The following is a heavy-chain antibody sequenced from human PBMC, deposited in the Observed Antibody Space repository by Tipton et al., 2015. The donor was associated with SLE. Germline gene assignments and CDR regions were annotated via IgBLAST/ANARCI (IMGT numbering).Heavy chain of an antibody. V-gene: IGHV4-61*02. CDR1: GGSISSGSYY. Sequence: TLSLTCTVSGGSISSGSYYWSWIRQPAGKGLEWIGCIYYSGSTNYNPSLKSRVTISVDTSKNQFSLKLSSVTAADTAVYYCARLTIAAAALDYWGQGTLVTVSS. CDR2: IYYSGST. D-gene: IGHD6-13*01. J-gene: IGHJ4*02. CDR3: ARLTIAAAALDY.